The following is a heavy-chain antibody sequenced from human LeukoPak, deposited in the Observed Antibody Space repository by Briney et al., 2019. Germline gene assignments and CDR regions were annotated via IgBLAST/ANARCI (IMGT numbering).Heavy chain of an antibody. V-gene: IGHV3-49*04. J-gene: IGHJ4*02. CDR1: GFTFGDYA. D-gene: IGHD3-10*01. CDR2: IRSKAYGGTT. Sequence: GGSLRLSSTASGFTFGDYAMSWVRQAPGKGLEWVGFIRSKAYGGTTEYAASVKGRFTISRDDSKSIAYLQMNSLKTEDTAVYYCTRNAVRGFSYFDYWGQGTLVTVSS. CDR3: TRNAVRGFSYFDY.